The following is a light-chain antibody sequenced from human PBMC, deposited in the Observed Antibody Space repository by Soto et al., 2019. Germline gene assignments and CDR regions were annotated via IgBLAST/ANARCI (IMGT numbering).Light chain of an antibody. Sequence: QSVLTQPASVSGSPGQSINISCTGTSSDVGGYNYVSWYQQHPGKAPKLIIYDVSNRPSGVSDRFSGSKSGNTASLTVSGLQAEDEADYYCSSYAGTHIVFGTGTKVT. CDR3: SSYAGTHIV. J-gene: IGLJ1*01. CDR2: DVS. CDR1: SSDVGGYNY. V-gene: IGLV2-14*01.